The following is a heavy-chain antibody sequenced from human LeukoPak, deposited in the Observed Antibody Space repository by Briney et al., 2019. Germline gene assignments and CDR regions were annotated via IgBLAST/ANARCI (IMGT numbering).Heavy chain of an antibody. CDR2: IIPIFGTT. J-gene: IGHJ3*02. CDR3: ARQAYSSSLWAFDI. D-gene: IGHD6-13*01. Sequence: GASVKVSCKASGGTFSTYAISWVRQAPGQGLEWLGGIIPIFGTTNYAQKFQGRVTITTDESTSTAYMELSSLRSEDTAVYYCARQAYSSSLWAFDIWGQGTVVTVSS. CDR1: GGTFSTYA. V-gene: IGHV1-69*05.